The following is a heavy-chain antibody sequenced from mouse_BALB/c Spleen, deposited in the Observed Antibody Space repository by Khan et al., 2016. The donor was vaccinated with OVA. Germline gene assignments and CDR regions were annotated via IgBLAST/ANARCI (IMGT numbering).Heavy chain of an antibody. CDR1: GLSLTNYG. D-gene: IGHD2-2*01. Sequence: VQLQESGPGLVAPSQSLSITCTVSGLSLTNYGISWIRQPPGKGLEWLGVIWGDGSTNYHSALISRLSINKDNSKSQVFLKLNSLQTEDTATYYCAIIYYGYDWFTYWGQGTLVTVSA. V-gene: IGHV2-3*01. CDR2: IWGDGST. J-gene: IGHJ3*01. CDR3: AIIYYGYDWFTY.